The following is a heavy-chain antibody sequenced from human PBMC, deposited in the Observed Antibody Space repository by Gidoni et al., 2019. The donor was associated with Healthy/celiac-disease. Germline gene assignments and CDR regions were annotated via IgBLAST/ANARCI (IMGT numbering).Heavy chain of an antibody. V-gene: IGHV4-59*01. CDR2: IYYSGST. Sequence: QVQLQESGPGLVKPSETLSLTCTVSGGSISSYYWSWIRQPPGKGLEWIGYIYYSGSTNYNPSLKSRVTISVDTSKNQFSLKLSSVTAADTAVYYCAREGYYGSGPVSHYYYGMDVWGQGTTVTVSS. D-gene: IGHD3-10*01. CDR1: GGSISSYY. J-gene: IGHJ6*02. CDR3: AREGYYGSGPVSHYYYGMDV.